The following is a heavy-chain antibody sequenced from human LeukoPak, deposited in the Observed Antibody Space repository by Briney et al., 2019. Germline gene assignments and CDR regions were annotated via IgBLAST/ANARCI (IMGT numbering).Heavy chain of an antibody. V-gene: IGHV4-39*01. D-gene: IGHD2-2*01. CDR3: ARHVNKTVPGMDLYNWFDP. Sequence: TPSETLSLTCTVSGGSISRSNYYWGWIRQPPGKGLEWIGSIDYIGSTYYDPSLKSRVTMSVETSKNQFSLKLSSVTAADTAVYYCARHVNKTVPGMDLYNWFDPWGQGTLVTVSS. J-gene: IGHJ5*02. CDR2: IDYIGST. CDR1: GGSISRSNYY.